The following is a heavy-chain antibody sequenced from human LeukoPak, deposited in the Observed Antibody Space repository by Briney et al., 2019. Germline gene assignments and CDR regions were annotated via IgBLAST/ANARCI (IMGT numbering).Heavy chain of an antibody. CDR3: AGRYYYDSIEDY. D-gene: IGHD3-22*01. Sequence: GGSLRLSCAASGFTFSSYSMNWVRQAPGKGLEWVSAISGSGGSTYYADSAKGRFTISRDNSKNTLYLQMNSLRAEDTAVYYCAGRYYYDSIEDYWGQGTLVTVSS. J-gene: IGHJ4*02. CDR2: ISGSGGST. CDR1: GFTFSSYS. V-gene: IGHV3-23*01.